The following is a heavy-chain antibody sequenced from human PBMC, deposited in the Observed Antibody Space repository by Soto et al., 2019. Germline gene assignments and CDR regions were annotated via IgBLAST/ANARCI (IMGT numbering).Heavy chain of an antibody. Sequence: EEQLVESGGGLIQPGGSLRLSCAASGLTFSTYSMNWVRQAPGKGLEWVSHITRSSGTIYYADSVKGRFTISRDNARNSLYLQMNSLRAEDTAVYYCARDGRRGYDLDVWGQGTAVAVSS. D-gene: IGHD3-10*01. CDR3: ARDGRRGYDLDV. J-gene: IGHJ6*02. CDR2: ITRSSGTI. V-gene: IGHV3-48*01. CDR1: GLTFSTYS.